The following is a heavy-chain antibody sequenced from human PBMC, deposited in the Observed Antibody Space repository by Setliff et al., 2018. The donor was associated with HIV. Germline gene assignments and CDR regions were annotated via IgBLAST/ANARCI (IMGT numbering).Heavy chain of an antibody. CDR1: AFTFNKYA. V-gene: IGHV3-23*01. J-gene: IGHJ4*02. CDR2: ISDTGDYI. Sequence: TGGSLRLSCTASAFTFNKYAMAWVRQAPGKGLEWVSAISDTGDYIYYADSVKGRFTISRDNSKNTLFLQMNSLRSEDTAVYYCAKEDQRVTSVDYWGQGTPVTVSS. CDR3: AKEDQRVTSVDY. D-gene: IGHD2-2*01.